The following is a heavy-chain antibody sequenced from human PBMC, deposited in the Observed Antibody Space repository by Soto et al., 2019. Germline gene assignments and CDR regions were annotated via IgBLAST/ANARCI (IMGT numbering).Heavy chain of an antibody. Sequence: GESLKISCKGSGYSFTIYWISWVRQMPGKGLEWMGRIDPSDSYTNYSPSFQGHVTISADKSISTAYLQWSSLKASDTAMYYCARDYGDYGSYYGMDVWGQGTTVTVSS. J-gene: IGHJ6*02. CDR2: IDPSDSYT. CDR1: GYSFTIYW. CDR3: ARDYGDYGSYYGMDV. D-gene: IGHD4-17*01. V-gene: IGHV5-10-1*01.